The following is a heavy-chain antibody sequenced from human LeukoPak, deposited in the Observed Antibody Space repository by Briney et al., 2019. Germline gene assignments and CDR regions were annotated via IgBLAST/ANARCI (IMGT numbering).Heavy chain of an antibody. D-gene: IGHD2-2*01. V-gene: IGHV3-48*02. CDR2: ISSSSNTI. CDR1: GFTFSSYS. CDR3: ARGRPEDY. J-gene: IGHJ4*02. Sequence: PGGSLRLSCAASGFTFSSYSMNWVRQAPGKGLEWVSYISSSSNTIYYADSVEGRFTIPRDNAKNSLHLQMNSLRDEDTAVYHCARGRPEDYWGQGTLVTVSS.